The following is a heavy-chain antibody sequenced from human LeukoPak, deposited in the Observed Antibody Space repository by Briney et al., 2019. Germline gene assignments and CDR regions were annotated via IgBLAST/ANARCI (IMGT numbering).Heavy chain of an antibody. CDR1: GFTFRIYG. CDR2: ISSGSDTI. CDR3: ARATRNGYDY. J-gene: IGHJ4*02. Sequence: GGSLRPSCAASGFTFRIYGMNWVRQAPGKGPEWVSYISSGSDTIYYADSAKGRFTMSRDNAKNSLLLQMNSLRAEDTAVYYCARATRNGYDYWGQGTLVTVSS. V-gene: IGHV3-48*04. D-gene: IGHD5-24*01.